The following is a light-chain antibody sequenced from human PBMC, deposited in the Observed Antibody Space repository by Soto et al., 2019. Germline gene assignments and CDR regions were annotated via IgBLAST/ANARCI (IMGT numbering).Light chain of an antibody. Sequence: QSVLTQPPSASGTPGQRVTFSCSGSTSNIGSNSVYWYQQLPGTAPKLLIYRNDQRPSGVPDRFSGSKSGTSASLAISGLRSEDEADYYCAAWDDSLSGVVFGGGTKLTVL. CDR2: RND. J-gene: IGLJ2*01. CDR3: AAWDDSLSGVV. CDR1: TSNIGSNS. V-gene: IGLV1-47*01.